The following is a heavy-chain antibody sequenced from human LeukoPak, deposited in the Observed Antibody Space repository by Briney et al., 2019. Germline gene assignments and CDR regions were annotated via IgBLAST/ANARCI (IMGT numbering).Heavy chain of an antibody. Sequence: SETLSLTCAVSGGSISRGGYSCSWIRQPPGKGLEGIGYIYHSGSTYYNPSLKSRVTISVDRSKNQFSLKLSSVTAADTAVYYCARDYYDSSGYYVGDYWGQGTLVTVSS. CDR1: GGSISRGGYS. CDR2: IYHSGST. J-gene: IGHJ4*02. V-gene: IGHV4-30-2*01. D-gene: IGHD3-22*01. CDR3: ARDYYDSSGYYVGDY.